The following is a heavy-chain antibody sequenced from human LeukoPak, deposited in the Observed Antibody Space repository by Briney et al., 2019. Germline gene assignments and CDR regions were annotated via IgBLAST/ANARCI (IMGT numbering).Heavy chain of an antibody. Sequence: TPSETLSLTCTVSGGSISSYYWSWIRQPPGKGLEWIGYIYYSGSTNYNPSLKSRVTISVDTSKNQFSLKLSSVTAADTAVYYCARHYGDYPFDYWGQGTLVTVSS. V-gene: IGHV4-59*08. J-gene: IGHJ4*02. D-gene: IGHD4-17*01. CDR1: GGSISSYY. CDR2: IYYSGST. CDR3: ARHYGDYPFDY.